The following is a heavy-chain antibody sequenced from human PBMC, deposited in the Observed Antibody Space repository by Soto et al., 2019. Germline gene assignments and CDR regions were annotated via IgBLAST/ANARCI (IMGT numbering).Heavy chain of an antibody. CDR3: ARRGYCSGGSCYEDYYGMDV. CDR1: GYSFTSYW. J-gene: IGHJ6*02. D-gene: IGHD2-15*01. CDR2: IYPGDSDT. Sequence: GESLKISCNGSGYSFTSYWIGWVRQMPGKGLEWMGIIYPGDSDTRYSPSFQGQVTISADKSISTAYLQWSSLKASDTAMYYCARRGYCSGGSCYEDYYGMDVWGQGTTVTVSS. V-gene: IGHV5-51*01.